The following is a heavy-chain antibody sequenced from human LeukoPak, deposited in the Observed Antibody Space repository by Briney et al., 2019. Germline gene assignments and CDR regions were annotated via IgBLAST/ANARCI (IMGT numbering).Heavy chain of an antibody. V-gene: IGHV4-34*01. Sequence: SETLCLTCAVYGGSFSGYYWSWIRQPPGKGLEWIGEINHSGSTNYNPSLKSRVTISVDTSKNQFSLKLSSVTAADTAVYYCARGRSSGSYTNLLDYWGQGTLVTVSA. CDR1: GGSFSGYY. J-gene: IGHJ4*02. CDR2: INHSGST. CDR3: ARGRSSGSYTNLLDY. D-gene: IGHD3-10*01.